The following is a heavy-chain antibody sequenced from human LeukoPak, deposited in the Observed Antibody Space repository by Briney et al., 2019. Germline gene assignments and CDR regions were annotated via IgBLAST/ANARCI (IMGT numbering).Heavy chain of an antibody. CDR1: GFTFSSYS. D-gene: IGHD2-15*01. Sequence: AGGSLRLSCAASGFTFSSYSMNGVRQAPGKGLEWVSSISSSSSYIYYADSVKGRFTISRDNAKNSLYLQMNSLRAEDTAVYYCARGCGMAFLADYWGQGTLVTVSS. V-gene: IGHV3-21*01. J-gene: IGHJ4*02. CDR2: ISSSSSYI. CDR3: ARGCGMAFLADY.